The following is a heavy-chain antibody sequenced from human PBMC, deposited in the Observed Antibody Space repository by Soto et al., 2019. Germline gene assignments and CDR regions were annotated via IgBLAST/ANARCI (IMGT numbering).Heavy chain of an antibody. CDR3: AHRPIVGAAI. CDR1: GGSISNSNW. J-gene: IGHJ4*02. Sequence: QVQLQESGPGLVKPSGTLSLTCGVFGGSISNSNWWTWVRHPPGKGLEWIGEIYHTGSTNYNSSLMSRVTIALDKPNNQFSLKLSSVTAADTAVYYCAHRPIVGAAIWGQGTLVTVSS. CDR2: IYHTGST. V-gene: IGHV4-4*02. D-gene: IGHD1-26*01.